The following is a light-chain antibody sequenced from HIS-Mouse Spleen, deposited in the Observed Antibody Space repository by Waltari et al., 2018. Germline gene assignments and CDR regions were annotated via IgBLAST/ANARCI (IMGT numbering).Light chain of an antibody. CDR1: NFGSKN. CDR3: QVWDSSTVV. Sequence: SYELTQPLSVSVALGQAARITCGGNNFGSKNVHWYQQKPGQAPLLVIYRDSNRPSGIPERFSGSNSGNTATLTISRAQAGDEADYYCQVWDSSTVVFGGGTKLTVL. J-gene: IGLJ2*01. V-gene: IGLV3-9*01. CDR2: RDS.